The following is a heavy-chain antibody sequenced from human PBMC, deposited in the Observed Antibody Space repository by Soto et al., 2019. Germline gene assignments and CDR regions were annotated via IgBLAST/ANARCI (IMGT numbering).Heavy chain of an antibody. V-gene: IGHV2-5*02. CDR2: IYWDGDK. CDR1: GFSLSTSGAA. J-gene: IGHJ5*02. D-gene: IGHD3-3*01. CDR3: AHRATMTIFGFIIDNGIWFDP. Sequence: QINLIESGPSLVKPTQTLTLTCTFSGFSLSTSGAAVGWVRQPPGRALEWLALIYWDGDKRYNASLGNRLTITKDTSMNHVVLTLTNVDPADTATYYCAHRATMTIFGFIIDNGIWFDPWGQGTRVIVSS.